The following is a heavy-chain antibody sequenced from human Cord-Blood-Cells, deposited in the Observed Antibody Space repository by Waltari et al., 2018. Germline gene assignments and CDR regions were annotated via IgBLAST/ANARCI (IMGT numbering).Heavy chain of an antibody. CDR3: ARAPLRRYSYGHDAFDI. Sequence: QVQLQQWGAGLLKPSETLSLTCAVYGGYFSGYYWRSIRQPAGKGLEWIGEINHSGSTNYNPSLKSRVTISVDTSKNQFSLKLSSVTAADTAVYYCARAPLRRYSYGHDAFDIWGQGTMVTVSS. V-gene: IGHV4-34*01. J-gene: IGHJ3*02. D-gene: IGHD5-18*01. CDR2: INHSGST. CDR1: GGYFSGYY.